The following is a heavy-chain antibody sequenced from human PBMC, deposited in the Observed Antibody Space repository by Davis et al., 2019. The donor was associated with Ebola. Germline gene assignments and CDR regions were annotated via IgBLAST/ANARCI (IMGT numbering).Heavy chain of an antibody. Sequence: GSLRLSCAVYGGSFSGYYWSWIRQPPGKGLEWIGEINHSGSTNYNPSLKSQVTISVDTSKNQFSLKLSSVTAADTAVYYCARGRASRGRYYYYYGMDVWGQGTTVTVSS. CDR3: ARGRASRGRYYYYYGMDV. CDR2: INHSGST. V-gene: IGHV4-34*01. D-gene: IGHD3-10*01. CDR1: GGSFSGYY. J-gene: IGHJ6*02.